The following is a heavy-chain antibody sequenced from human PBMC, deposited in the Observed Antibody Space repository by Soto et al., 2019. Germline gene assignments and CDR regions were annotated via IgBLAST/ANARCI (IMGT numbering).Heavy chain of an antibody. CDR1: GYTFTRHD. J-gene: IGHJ4*02. CDR2: MNPNSGNT. CDR3: VRPLHYSGSYCFDY. D-gene: IGHD1-26*01. Sequence: QVQLVQSGAEVKKPGASVKVSCKASGYTFTRHDINWVRQATGQGLEWMGWMNPNSGNTGYAQKFQGRVTMTRNTSISTAYMELSSLRSEDTAVHYCVRPLHYSGSYCFDYWGQGALVTVSS. V-gene: IGHV1-8*01.